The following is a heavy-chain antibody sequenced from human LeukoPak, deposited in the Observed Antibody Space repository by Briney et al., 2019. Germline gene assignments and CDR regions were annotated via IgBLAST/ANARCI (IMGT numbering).Heavy chain of an antibody. CDR3: AKDRLRSTSYYFDY. D-gene: IGHD2-2*01. CDR1: GFTFSSYG. Sequence: PGRSLRLSCAASGFTFSSYGMHWVRQAPGKGLEWVAVISYDGSNKYYADSVKGRFTISRDNSKNTLYLQMNSLRAEDTAVYYCAKDRLRSTSYYFDYWGQGTLVTVSS. J-gene: IGHJ4*02. CDR2: ISYDGSNK. V-gene: IGHV3-30*18.